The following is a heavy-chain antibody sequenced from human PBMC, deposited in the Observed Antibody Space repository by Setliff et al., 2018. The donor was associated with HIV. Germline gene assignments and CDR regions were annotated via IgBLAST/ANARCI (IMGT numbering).Heavy chain of an antibody. CDR2: IYTSGST. CDR3: ARERSALLWKNWFDP. D-gene: IGHD3-10*01. V-gene: IGHV4-61*09. Sequence: PSETLSLTCTVSGGSISSGSYYWSWIRQPAGKGLEWIGHIYTSGSTNSNPSLKSRVTISVDTSKNQFSLKLSSVTAADTAVYYCARERSALLWKNWFDPWGQGTLGTVS. CDR1: GGSISSGSYY. J-gene: IGHJ5*02.